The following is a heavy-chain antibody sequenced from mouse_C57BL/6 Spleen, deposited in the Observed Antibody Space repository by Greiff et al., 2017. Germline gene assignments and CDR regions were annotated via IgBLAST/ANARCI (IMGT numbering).Heavy chain of an antibody. CDR3: ARNWDFDY. CDR2: ISDGGSYT. CDR1: GFTFSSYA. Sequence: DVMLVESGGGLVKPGGSLKLSCAASGFTFSSYAMSWVRQTPEKRLEWVATISDGGSYTYYPDNVKGRFTSSRDNAKNNLYLQMSHLKSEDTAMYYCARNWDFDYWGQGTTLTVSS. D-gene: IGHD4-1*01. J-gene: IGHJ2*01. V-gene: IGHV5-4*03.